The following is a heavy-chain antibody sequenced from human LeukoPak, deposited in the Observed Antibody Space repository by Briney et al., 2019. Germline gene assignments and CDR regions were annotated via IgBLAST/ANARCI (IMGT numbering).Heavy chain of an antibody. J-gene: IGHJ4*02. V-gene: IGHV4-39*01. CDR3: ARLGYSSRCYLDY. D-gene: IGHD6-19*01. Sequence: SETLSLTCTVSGGPISSSSYYWGWIRQPPGKGLEWIGRIYYSGSPYYNPSLKSRVTISVDTSKNQFSLKLSSVTAADTAVYYCARLGYSSRCYLDYWGQGTLVTVSS. CDR1: GGPISSSSYY. CDR2: IYYSGSP.